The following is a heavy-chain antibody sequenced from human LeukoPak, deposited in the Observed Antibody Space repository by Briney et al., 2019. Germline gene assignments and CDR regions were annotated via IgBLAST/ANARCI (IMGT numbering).Heavy chain of an antibody. D-gene: IGHD4/OR15-4a*01. CDR2: INLDGSEK. CDR1: GFTFSRYW. CDR3: ARDSDYASGN. V-gene: IGHV3-7*01. Sequence: GGSLRLSCAASGFTFSRYWMSWVRQAPGKGLEWVANINLDGSEKDYVDSVKGRFTISRDNAKNSLYLQMNSLRAEDTAVYYCARDSDYASGNWGQGTLVTVSS. J-gene: IGHJ4*02.